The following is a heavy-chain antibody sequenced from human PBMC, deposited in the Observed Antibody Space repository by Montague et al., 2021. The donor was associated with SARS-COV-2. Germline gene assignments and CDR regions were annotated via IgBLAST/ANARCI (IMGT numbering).Heavy chain of an antibody. Sequence: SETLSLTCTVSGGSISSSSYYWGWIRQPPGKGLEWIGSIYYSGTTYYNPSLKSRVTISVDTSKNQFSLKLSSVTAADTAVYYCARHVRSLMVRRPDFDYWGQGTLVTVSS. CDR1: GGSISSSSYY. V-gene: IGHV4-39*01. CDR2: IYYSGTT. J-gene: IGHJ4*02. CDR3: ARHVRSLMVRRPDFDY. D-gene: IGHD3-10*01.